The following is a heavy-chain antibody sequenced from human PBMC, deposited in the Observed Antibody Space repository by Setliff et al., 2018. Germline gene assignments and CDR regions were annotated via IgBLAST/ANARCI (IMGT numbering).Heavy chain of an antibody. Sequence: LSLTCTVSGGPINSDRYYWGWIRQPPGKGLEYIGSIYYSGSTYYNASLKSRVTLSLDTSKNHLSLNLTSVTAADTAVYYCARDVWGAGTGWFDPWGLGILVTVSS. J-gene: IGHJ5*02. D-gene: IGHD1-1*01. V-gene: IGHV4-39*02. CDR1: GGPINSDRYY. CDR3: ARDVWGAGTGWFDP. CDR2: IYYSGST.